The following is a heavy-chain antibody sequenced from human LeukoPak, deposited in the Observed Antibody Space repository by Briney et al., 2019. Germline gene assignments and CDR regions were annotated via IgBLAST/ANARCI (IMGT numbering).Heavy chain of an antibody. Sequence: GGSLRLSCAASGFTFGSYGMHWVRQAPGKGLEWVAFIRYDGSNKYYADSVKGRFTISRDNSKNTLYLQMSSLRAEDTAVYYCAKDEMTPQGTHYFDYWGQGTLVTVSS. D-gene: IGHD5-24*01. CDR2: IRYDGSNK. CDR3: AKDEMTPQGTHYFDY. CDR1: GFTFGSYG. V-gene: IGHV3-30*02. J-gene: IGHJ4*02.